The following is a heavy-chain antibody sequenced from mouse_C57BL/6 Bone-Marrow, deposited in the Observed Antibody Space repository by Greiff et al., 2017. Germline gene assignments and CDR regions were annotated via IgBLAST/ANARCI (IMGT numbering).Heavy chain of an antibody. CDR2: INPNYGTT. D-gene: IGHD2-1*01. CDR1: GYSFTDYN. J-gene: IGHJ2*01. CDR3: ARGNYYGNYVPYFDY. V-gene: IGHV1-39*01. Sequence: VQLKQSGPELVKPGASVKISCKASGYSFTDYNMNWVKQSNGKSLEWIGVINPNYGTTSYNQKFKGKATLTVDQSSSAAYMQLNSLTSEDSAVYYCARGNYYGNYVPYFDYWGQGTTLTVSS.